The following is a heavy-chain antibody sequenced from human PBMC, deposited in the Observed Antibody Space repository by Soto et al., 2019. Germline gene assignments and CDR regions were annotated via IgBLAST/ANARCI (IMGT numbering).Heavy chain of an antibody. CDR1: GGTFSSYT. CDR3: ARDQISSDWTKIHAFDI. Sequence: QVQLVQSGAEVKKPGSSVKVSCKASGGTFSSYTISWVRQAPGQGLEWMGRIIPILGIANYAQKFQGRVTITADKSTSTAYMELSSVRSEDTAVYYCARDQISSDWTKIHAFDIWGQGTMVTVSS. J-gene: IGHJ3*02. CDR2: IIPILGIA. V-gene: IGHV1-69*08. D-gene: IGHD6-19*01.